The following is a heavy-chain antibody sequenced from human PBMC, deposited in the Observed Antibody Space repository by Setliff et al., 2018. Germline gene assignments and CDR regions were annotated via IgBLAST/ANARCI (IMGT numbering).Heavy chain of an antibody. Sequence: PSETLSLTCTVSGGSISSDIWSWIRQPPGKGLEWIGYIYYSGSTYHNPSLKTLVTISVDTSKNQFSLKLSSVTAADTAVYYCARCSGSYDAFDIWGQGTMVTVSS. CDR3: ARCSGSYDAFDI. CDR2: IYYSGST. V-gene: IGHV4-59*06. D-gene: IGHD1-26*01. CDR1: GGSISSDI. J-gene: IGHJ3*02.